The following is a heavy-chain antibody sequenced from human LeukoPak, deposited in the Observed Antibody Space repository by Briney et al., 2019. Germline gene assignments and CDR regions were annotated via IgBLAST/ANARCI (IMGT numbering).Heavy chain of an antibody. J-gene: IGHJ4*02. CDR3: ARDGFGELLYQVDY. CDR1: GGSFSGYY. Sequence: SETLSLTCAVYGGSFSGYYWSWIRQPPGKGLEWIGSIYHSGSTYYNPSLKSRVTISVDTSKNQFSLKLSSVTAADTAVYFCARDGFGELLYQVDYWGQGTLVTVSS. D-gene: IGHD3-10*01. V-gene: IGHV4-34*01. CDR2: IYHSGST.